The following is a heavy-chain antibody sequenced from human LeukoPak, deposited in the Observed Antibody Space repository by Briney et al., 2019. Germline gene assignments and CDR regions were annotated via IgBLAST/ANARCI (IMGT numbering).Heavy chain of an antibody. D-gene: IGHD3-10*01. Sequence: GGSLRLSCAASGFTFDDYDMSWVRHAPGKGLEWFSGINWNGGSTGYADSVKGRFTISRDNAKNSLYLQMNSLRDEDTAVYYCARDYGSHGEYFDYWGQGTLVTVSS. CDR2: INWNGGST. V-gene: IGHV3-20*04. CDR3: ARDYGSHGEYFDY. CDR1: GFTFDDYD. J-gene: IGHJ4*02.